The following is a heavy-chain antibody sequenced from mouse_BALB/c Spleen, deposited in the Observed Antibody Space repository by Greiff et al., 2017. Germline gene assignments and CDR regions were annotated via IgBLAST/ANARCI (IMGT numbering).Heavy chain of an antibody. Sequence: QVQLQQPGAELVKPGASVKLSCKASGYTFTSYWMHWVKQRPGQGLEWIGEIDPSDSYTNYNQKFKGKATLTADKSSSTAYMQLSSLTSEDSAVYYCARSYYGNYLYAMDYWGQGTSVTVSS. CDR2: IDPSDSYT. CDR1: GYTFTSYW. V-gene: IGHV1-69*02. J-gene: IGHJ4*01. CDR3: ARSYYGNYLYAMDY. D-gene: IGHD2-10*01.